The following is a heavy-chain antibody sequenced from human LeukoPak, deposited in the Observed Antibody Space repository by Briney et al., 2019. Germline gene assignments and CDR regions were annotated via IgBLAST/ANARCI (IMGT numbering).Heavy chain of an antibody. CDR2: IIPIFGTA. CDR1: GGTFSSYA. D-gene: IGHD1-7*01. J-gene: IGHJ3*02. Sequence: SVKVSCKASGGTFSSYAISWVRQAPGQGLEWMGGIIPIFGTANYAQKFQGRVTITTDESTSTAYMELSSLRSEDTAVYYCARDPEFITGTTNAFDIWGQGTMVTVSS. CDR3: ARDPEFITGTTNAFDI. V-gene: IGHV1-69*05.